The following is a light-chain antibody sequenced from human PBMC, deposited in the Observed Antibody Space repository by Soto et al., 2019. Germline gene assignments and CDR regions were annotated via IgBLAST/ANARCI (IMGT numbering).Light chain of an antibody. Sequence: AIRVTKYPSSLSASIEDTVSITSRASQDIGSVLAWYQQKPGTAPKVLISGASDLHGGVPSRFSGSGSRTDFTLTITHLQSEDFATYYCQHYLNYPITFGQGTRLEIK. J-gene: IGKJ5*01. CDR1: QDIGSV. CDR3: QHYLNYPIT. V-gene: IGKV1-8*01. CDR2: GAS.